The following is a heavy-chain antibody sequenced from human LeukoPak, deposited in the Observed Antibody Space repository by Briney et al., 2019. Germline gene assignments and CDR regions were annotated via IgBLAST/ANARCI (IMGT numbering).Heavy chain of an antibody. Sequence: GGSLRLSCAASGFAVCTNYLSWVRQAPGKGLEWVSVIYSDGSTYYTDSVKGRFTISRDNSKNTLYLQMNSLRPEDTAVYYCARDQRSESYYPWGWFDPWGQGTLVTVSS. CDR3: ARDQRSESYYPWGWFDP. CDR2: IYSDGST. CDR1: GFAVCTNY. V-gene: IGHV3-66*02. D-gene: IGHD1-26*01. J-gene: IGHJ5*02.